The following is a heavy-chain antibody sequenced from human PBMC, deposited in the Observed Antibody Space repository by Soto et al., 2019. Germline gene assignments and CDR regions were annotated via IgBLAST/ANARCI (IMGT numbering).Heavy chain of an antibody. D-gene: IGHD3-10*01. CDR2: IYYSGST. Sequence: PSETLSLTCTVSGGSISSSSYYWGWIRQPPGKGLEWIGSIYYSGSTYYNPSLKSRVTISVDTSKNQFSLKLSSVTAADTAVYYCARIVGSVSYYNRDYYGMDVCGQVTTVTVSS. CDR3: ARIVGSVSYYNRDYYGMDV. CDR1: GGSISSSSYY. J-gene: IGHJ6*02. V-gene: IGHV4-39*01.